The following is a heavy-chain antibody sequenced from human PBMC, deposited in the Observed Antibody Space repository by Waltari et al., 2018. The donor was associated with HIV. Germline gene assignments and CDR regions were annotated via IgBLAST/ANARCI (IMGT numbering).Heavy chain of an antibody. CDR1: GYTFTSYG. CDR2: IRSDNGDT. J-gene: IGHJ4*02. D-gene: IGHD1-26*01. CDR3: ARGMGGGSYYPDFYFDY. Sequence: QVQLVQSGAELKKPGASVKVSCKASGYTFTSYGITWVRQAPGQGLEWMGWIRSDNGDTYDAKHLQDSVTLTTDTSTSTAYMELRTLRSDDAAVYYCARGMGGGSYYPDFYFDYWGLGTLVTVSS. V-gene: IGHV1-18*01.